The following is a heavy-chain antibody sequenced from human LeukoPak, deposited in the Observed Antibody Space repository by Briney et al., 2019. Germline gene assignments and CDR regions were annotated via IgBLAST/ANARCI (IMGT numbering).Heavy chain of an antibody. CDR2: VHYSEST. J-gene: IGHJ4*02. Sequence: PSETLSLTCTVSGGSITNYYWTWIRQAPGKGLEWIGYVHYSESTNYNPSLKSRVTISEDTSKTQFSLTLSSVTAADTAVYYCARAPRSRGSGLDYWGQGALVTVSS. V-gene: IGHV4-59*01. CDR1: GGSITNYY. CDR3: ARAPRSRGSGLDY. D-gene: IGHD6-19*01.